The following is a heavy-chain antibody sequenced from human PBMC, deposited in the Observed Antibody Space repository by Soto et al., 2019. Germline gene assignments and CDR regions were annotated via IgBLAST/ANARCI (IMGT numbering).Heavy chain of an antibody. CDR3: ARGRYGDY. Sequence: QVHLVQSGAELKKPGASVKVSCKGSGYTFTSYGITWVRQAPGQGLEWMGWISDHNGNTDYAQKIQGRVTVTRDTSTSTAYMELRSLRSDDTAVYYCARGRYGDYWGQGALVTVSS. D-gene: IGHD1-1*01. V-gene: IGHV1-18*01. CDR1: GYTFTSYG. J-gene: IGHJ4*02. CDR2: ISDHNGNT.